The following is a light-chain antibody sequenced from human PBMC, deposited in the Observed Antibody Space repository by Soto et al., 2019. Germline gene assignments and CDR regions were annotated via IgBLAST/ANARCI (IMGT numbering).Light chain of an antibody. CDR1: QSLSSN. Sequence: EIVMTQSPATLSVSPGERATLSCRASQSLSSNLAWYQQKPGQAPRLLIYGASTRATDIPARFSGSGSGKEFTLTISSLQSEDSAVYYCQQYHHWRTFGQGTKVEIK. CDR3: QQYHHWRT. J-gene: IGKJ1*01. V-gene: IGKV3-15*01. CDR2: GAS.